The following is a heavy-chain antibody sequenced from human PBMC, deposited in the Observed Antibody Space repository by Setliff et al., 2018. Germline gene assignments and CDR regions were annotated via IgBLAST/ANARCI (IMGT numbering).Heavy chain of an antibody. CDR1: GFIVSNNE. V-gene: IGHV3-53*01. CDR2: TYADGAT. D-gene: IGHD3-10*01. J-gene: IGHJ4*02. CDR3: RLWFGETSRDY. Sequence: GGSLRLSCAASGFIVSNNEMSWVRQAPGKGLEWVSVTYADGATNYADSVEGRFTISRDNSKNALYLQMNSLRAEDTAVYYCRLWFGETSRDYWGQGTLVTVSS.